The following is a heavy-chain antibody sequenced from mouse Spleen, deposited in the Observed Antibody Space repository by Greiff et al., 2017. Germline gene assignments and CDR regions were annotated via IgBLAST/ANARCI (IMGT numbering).Heavy chain of an antibody. CDR2: ISSGGST. D-gene: IGHD2-3*01. V-gene: IGHV5-6-5*01. CDR1: GFTFSSYA. CDR3: ARGDDPFAY. Sequence: EVQGVESGGGLVKPGGSLKLSCAASGFTFSSYAMSWVRQTPEKRLEWVASISSGGSTYYPDSVKGRFTISRDNARNILYLQMSSLRSEDTAMYYCARGDDPFAYWGQGTLVTVSA. J-gene: IGHJ3*01.